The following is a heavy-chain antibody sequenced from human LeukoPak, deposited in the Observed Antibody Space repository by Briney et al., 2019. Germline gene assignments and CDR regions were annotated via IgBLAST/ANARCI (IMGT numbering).Heavy chain of an antibody. D-gene: IGHD7-27*01. CDR1: GLTVSSTY. J-gene: IGHJ3*02. CDR2: IYTGGST. V-gene: IGHV3-53*01. Sequence: GGSLRLSFAASGLTVSSTYMSWVRQPPGQGLGLVSVIYTGGSTYYADSVKGRFTISRDNSNNTLYLQLNRLTAEHTGVYYGAKTGRGGMTGDFDIWGQGTMVTVSS. CDR3: AKTGRGGMTGDFDI.